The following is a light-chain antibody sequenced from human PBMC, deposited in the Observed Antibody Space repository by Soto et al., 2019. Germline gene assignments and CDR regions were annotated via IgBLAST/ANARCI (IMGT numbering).Light chain of an antibody. CDR2: DAS. V-gene: IGKV3-20*01. J-gene: IGKJ4*01. CDR1: QSVSGSY. Sequence: DSVLTQSPGTRSLSPGERATLSCRARQSVSGSYLAWYQHKPGQAPRLLIYDASSRATGIPDRFSGSGSGTDFTLTISRLEPEDFAVYYCHQYGGSPLTFGGGTKVEIK. CDR3: HQYGGSPLT.